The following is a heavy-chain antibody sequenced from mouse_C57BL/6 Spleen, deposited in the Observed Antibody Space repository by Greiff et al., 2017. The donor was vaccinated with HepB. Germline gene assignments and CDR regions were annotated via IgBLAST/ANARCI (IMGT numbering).Heavy chain of an antibody. Sequence: EVQRVESGGGLVKPGGSLKLSCAASGFTFSDYGMHWVRQAPEKGLEWVAYISSGSSTIYYADTVKGRFTISRDNAKNTLFLQMTSLRSEDTAMYYCARTYDGYYGGYAMDYWGQGTSVTVSS. CDR3: ARTYDGYYGGYAMDY. CDR2: ISSGSSTI. D-gene: IGHD2-3*01. V-gene: IGHV5-17*01. J-gene: IGHJ4*01. CDR1: GFTFSDYG.